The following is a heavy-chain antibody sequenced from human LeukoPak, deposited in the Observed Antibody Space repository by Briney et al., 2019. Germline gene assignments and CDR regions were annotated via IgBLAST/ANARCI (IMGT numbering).Heavy chain of an antibody. CDR2: IIPIFGTA. D-gene: IGHD3-10*01. CDR3: ARRVGESHPINWFDP. Sequence: ASVKVSCKASGYTFTSYGISWVRQAPGQGLEWMGGIIPIFGTANYAQKFQGRVTITADKSTSTAYMELSSLRSEDTAVYYCARRVGESHPINWFDPWGQGTLVTVSS. J-gene: IGHJ5*02. V-gene: IGHV1-69*06. CDR1: GYTFTSYG.